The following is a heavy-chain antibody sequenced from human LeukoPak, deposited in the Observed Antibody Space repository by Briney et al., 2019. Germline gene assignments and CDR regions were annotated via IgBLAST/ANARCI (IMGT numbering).Heavy chain of an antibody. V-gene: IGHV4-4*07. Sequence: PSETLSLTCTVSGDSIISYYWSWIRQPAGKGLEWIGRIHTSGSTNYNPSLKSRVTMSVDTSKNQFSLKLSSVTAADTAMYYCARVYFFLGEHAMDWGQGTLVTVSS. CDR2: IHTSGST. J-gene: IGHJ4*02. CDR1: GDSIISYY. D-gene: IGHD2/OR15-2a*01. CDR3: ARVYFFLGEHAMD.